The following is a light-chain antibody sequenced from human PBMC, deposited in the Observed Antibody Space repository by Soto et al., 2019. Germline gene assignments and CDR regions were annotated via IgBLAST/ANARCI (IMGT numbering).Light chain of an antibody. J-gene: IGLJ3*02. CDR2: EVS. CDR3: NSYRTNYTWL. V-gene: IGLV2-14*01. Sequence: QSVLTQPASVSGSPGQSITISCTGNSSDVGGYNYVSWYQQHPGKAPKLIIYEVSNRHSGVSNRFSGSKSGNTASLTISGLQAEDEADYYCNSYRTNYTWLFGGGTKLTVL. CDR1: SSDVGGYNY.